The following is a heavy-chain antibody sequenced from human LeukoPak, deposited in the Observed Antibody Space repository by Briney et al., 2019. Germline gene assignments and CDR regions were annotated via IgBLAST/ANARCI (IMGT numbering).Heavy chain of an antibody. Sequence: GGSLRLSCAASGFTFSSYAMSWVRQAPGKGLEWVSAISGSGGSTYYADSVKGQFTISRDNSKNTLYLQMNSLRAEDTAVYYCAKDRIGSGKTLDAFDIWGQGTMVTVSS. CDR1: GFTFSSYA. D-gene: IGHD3-10*01. CDR2: ISGSGGST. CDR3: AKDRIGSGKTLDAFDI. V-gene: IGHV3-23*01. J-gene: IGHJ3*02.